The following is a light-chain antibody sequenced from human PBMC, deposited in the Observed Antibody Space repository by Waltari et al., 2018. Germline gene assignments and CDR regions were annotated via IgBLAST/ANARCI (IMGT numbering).Light chain of an antibody. CDR3: CSYAGPRGAV. Sequence: QPALTQPASVSGSPGQSLTISCIGTPSHVGLFNLFPLYKQLPGKDPKLIIYEVSKRPSGISNRFSASKFGNTASLTISGLQAEDEADYYCCSYAGPRGAVFGGGTQLTVL. CDR2: EVS. J-gene: IGLJ7*01. CDR1: PSHVGLFNL. V-gene: IGLV2-23*02.